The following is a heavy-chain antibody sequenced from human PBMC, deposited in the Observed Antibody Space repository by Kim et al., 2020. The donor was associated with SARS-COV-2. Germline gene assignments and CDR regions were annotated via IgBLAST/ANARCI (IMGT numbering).Heavy chain of an antibody. V-gene: IGHV3-20*04. J-gene: IGHJ6*02. Sequence: GGSLRLSCAASGFTFDDYGMSWVRQAPGKGLEWVSGINWNGGSTGYADSVKGRFTISRDNAKNSLYLQMNSLRAEDTALYYCARGGGGGYYYLPHGMDVWGQGTKVTVSS. CDR1: GFTFDDYG. D-gene: IGHD3-22*01. CDR2: INWNGGST. CDR3: ARGGGGGYYYLPHGMDV.